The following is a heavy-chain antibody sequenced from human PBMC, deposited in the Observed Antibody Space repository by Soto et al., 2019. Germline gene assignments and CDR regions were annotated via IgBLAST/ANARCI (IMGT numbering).Heavy chain of an antibody. D-gene: IGHD2-21*01. CDR2: ISPRTTYK. V-gene: IGHV3-11*06. J-gene: IGHJ4*02. CDR3: SRGGGGGLFDL. Sequence: QVQLVESGGGSVKPGGSLRLSCASSGFTFSDHYMSWILRSPGKGLEFLSYISPRTTYKNYADSVKGRFTISRDNAKNSLYLQLNSLRAEDTAIYYCSRGGGGGLFDLWGQGTFVTVSS. CDR1: GFTFSDHY.